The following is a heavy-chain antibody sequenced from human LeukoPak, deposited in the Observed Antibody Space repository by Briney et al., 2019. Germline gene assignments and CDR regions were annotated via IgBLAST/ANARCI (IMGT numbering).Heavy chain of an antibody. D-gene: IGHD1-26*01. Sequence: ASVKVSCKASGGTFSSYAISWVRQAPGQGLEWMGRIIPILGIANYAQKFQGRVTITADKSTSTAYMELSSLRSEDTAVYYCATTPPQQNLPGAAQYYFDYWGQETLVTVSS. CDR1: GGTFSSYA. CDR3: ATTPPQQNLPGAAQYYFDY. J-gene: IGHJ4*02. V-gene: IGHV1-69*04. CDR2: IIPILGIA.